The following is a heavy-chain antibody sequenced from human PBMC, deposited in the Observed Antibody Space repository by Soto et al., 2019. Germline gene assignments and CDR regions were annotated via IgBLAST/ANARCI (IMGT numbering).Heavy chain of an antibody. Sequence: QVQLQQWGAGLLKPSETLSLTCAVYGGSFSGYYWSWIRQPPGKGLEWIGEINHSGSTNYNPSLRRRVTISVDTSKNPFSLKLSSVIAADAAVYYCASRGEVSTFDYWGQGTLGTVSS. V-gene: IGHV4-34*01. CDR3: ASRGEVSTFDY. J-gene: IGHJ4*02. CDR1: GGSFSGYY. D-gene: IGHD3-16*01. CDR2: INHSGST.